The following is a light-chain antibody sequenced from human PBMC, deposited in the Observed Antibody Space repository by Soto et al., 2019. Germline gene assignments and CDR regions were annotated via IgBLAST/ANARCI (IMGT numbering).Light chain of an antibody. CDR3: QSYDSSLSASYV. V-gene: IGLV1-40*01. CDR1: SSNIGAGYA. CDR2: GNT. J-gene: IGLJ1*01. Sequence: QSVLTQPPSVSGAPGQRVTISCTGSSSNIGAGYAVHWYQQLPGKAPKPLIYGNTNRPSGVPDRFSGSKSGTSASLAITGLQAEDEADYYCQSYDSSLSASYVFGGGTKVTV.